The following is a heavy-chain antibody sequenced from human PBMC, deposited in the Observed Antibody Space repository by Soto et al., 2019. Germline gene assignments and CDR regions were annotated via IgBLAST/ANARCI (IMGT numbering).Heavy chain of an antibody. V-gene: IGHV4-4*02. CDR1: GASISSSNL. CDR3: ARREVVIGHYYGMDV. D-gene: IGHD2-21*01. J-gene: IGHJ6*02. Sequence: SETLSLTCAVSGASISSSNLWSWVRQPPGKGLEWIGETYHGESNNYNPSLKSRVIISVDKSNNQVSLKLSSVTAADTAVYYCARREVVIGHYYGMDVWGPGTTVTVSS. CDR2: TYHGESN.